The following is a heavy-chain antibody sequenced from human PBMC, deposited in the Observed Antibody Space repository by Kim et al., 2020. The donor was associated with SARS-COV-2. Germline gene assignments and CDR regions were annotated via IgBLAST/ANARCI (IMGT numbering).Heavy chain of an antibody. CDR3: ARGDYDFWSGYYGDGMDV. J-gene: IGHJ6*02. Sequence: ASVKVSCKASGYTFTSYGISWVRQAPGQGLEWMGWISAYNGNTNYAQKLQGRVTMTTDTSTSTAYMELRSLRSDDTAVYYCARGDYDFWSGYYGDGMDVWGQGTTVTVSS. CDR1: GYTFTSYG. CDR2: ISAYNGNT. V-gene: IGHV1-18*04. D-gene: IGHD3-3*01.